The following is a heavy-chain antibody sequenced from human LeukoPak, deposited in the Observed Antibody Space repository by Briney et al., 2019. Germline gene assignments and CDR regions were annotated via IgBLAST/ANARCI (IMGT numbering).Heavy chain of an antibody. D-gene: IGHD3-10*01. CDR1: GFTFSSYA. Sequence: GGSLRLSCAASGFTFSSYAMSWVRQAPGKGLEWVSAISGSGGSTYYADSVKGRFTISRDNSKNTLYLQMNSLRAEDTAVYYCAKDRTVTSGSYYNWNWFDPWGQRTLVTVSS. CDR3: AKDRTVTSGSYYNWNWFDP. J-gene: IGHJ5*02. V-gene: IGHV3-23*01. CDR2: ISGSGGST.